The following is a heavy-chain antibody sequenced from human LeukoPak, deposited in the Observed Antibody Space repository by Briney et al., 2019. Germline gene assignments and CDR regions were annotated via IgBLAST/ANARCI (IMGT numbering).Heavy chain of an antibody. V-gene: IGHV3-66*01. CDR1: GFTVSNNY. CDR2: IYSGGST. CDR3: AREPRYSSGWYGIDY. J-gene: IGHJ4*02. D-gene: IGHD6-19*01. Sequence: GGSLRLSCAASGFTVSNNYMSWVRQAPGKGLEWVSVIYSGGSTYYADSVKGRFTISRDNSKNTLYLQMNSLRAEDTAVYYCAREPRYSSGWYGIDYWGQGTLVTVSS.